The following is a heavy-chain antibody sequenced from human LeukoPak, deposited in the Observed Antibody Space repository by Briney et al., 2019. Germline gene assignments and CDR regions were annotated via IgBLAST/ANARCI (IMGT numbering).Heavy chain of an antibody. J-gene: IGHJ3*02. CDR1: GFTFSSYE. D-gene: IGHD1-7*01. V-gene: IGHV3-48*03. CDR2: ISSSGGRI. Sequence: GGSLTLSCAASGFTFSSYEMNWVRKAPGKGLEWVSYISSSGGRIYYADSVKGRFTISRDNAKNSLYLQMNSLRAEDTALYYCARDELRTGAFDIWGQGTMVTVSS. CDR3: ARDELRTGAFDI.